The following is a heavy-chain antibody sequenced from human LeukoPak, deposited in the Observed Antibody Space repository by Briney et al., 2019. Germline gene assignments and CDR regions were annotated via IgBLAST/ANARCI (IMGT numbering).Heavy chain of an antibody. CDR1: GFTFSDAW. J-gene: IGHJ5*02. V-gene: IGHV3-15*01. Sequence: GGSLRLSCVDSGFTFSDAWMNWVRQVPGKGLEWFGRIKSKTHGETTEYAAPVKGRFTISRDDSKNTLYLQMNSLKIEDSGLYYCATRGATYTYGYSWFDPWGQGTLVTVSS. CDR3: ATRGATYTYGYSWFDP. D-gene: IGHD5-18*01. CDR2: IKSKTHGETT.